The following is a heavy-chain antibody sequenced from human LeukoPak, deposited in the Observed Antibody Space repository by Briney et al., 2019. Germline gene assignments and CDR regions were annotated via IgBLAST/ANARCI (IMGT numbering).Heavy chain of an antibody. V-gene: IGHV3-48*04. D-gene: IGHD3-22*01. CDR3: ARVKNGFDGNGYPYYYYYMDV. CDR2: ISISGTTT. Sequence: PGGSLRLSCAASGFTFSSYSMNWVRQAPGKGLEWVLYISISGTTTYYGDSLKGRFTISRDNAKNSLYLQMNNVRAEDTAVYYCARVKNGFDGNGYPYYYYYMDVWGRGTTVTVSS. J-gene: IGHJ6*03. CDR1: GFTFSSYS.